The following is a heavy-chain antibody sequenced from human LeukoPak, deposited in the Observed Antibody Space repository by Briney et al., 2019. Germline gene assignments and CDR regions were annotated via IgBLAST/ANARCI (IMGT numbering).Heavy chain of an antibody. V-gene: IGHV3-30*04. D-gene: IGHD2-2*01. J-gene: IGHJ6*03. Sequence: PGGSLRLSCAASGFTFSSSAMSWVRQAPGKGLEWVAVISYDGSNKYYADSVKGRFTISRDNSKNTLYLQMNSLRAEDTAVYYCAKEMPYYYMDVWGKGTTVTISS. CDR3: AKEMPYYYMDV. CDR1: GFTFSSSA. CDR2: ISYDGSNK.